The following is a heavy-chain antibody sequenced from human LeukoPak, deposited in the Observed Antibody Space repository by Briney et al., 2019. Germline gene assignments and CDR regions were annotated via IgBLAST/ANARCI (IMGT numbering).Heavy chain of an antibody. CDR1: GFTFSSYT. CDR3: AKEHSSGWYGDY. CDR2: ISWDGGST. D-gene: IGHD6-19*01. Sequence: GGSLRLSCAASGFTFSSYTMHWVRQAPGKGLEWVSLISWDGGSTYYADSVKGRFTISRDNSKNSLYLQMNSLRTGDTALYYCAKEHSSGWYGDYWGQGTLVTVSS. J-gene: IGHJ4*02. V-gene: IGHV3-43*01.